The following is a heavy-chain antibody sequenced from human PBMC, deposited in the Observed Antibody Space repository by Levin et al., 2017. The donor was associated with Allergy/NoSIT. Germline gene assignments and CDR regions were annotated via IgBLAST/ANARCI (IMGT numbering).Heavy chain of an antibody. V-gene: IGHV3-13*01. J-gene: IGHJ3*02. Sequence: GGSLRLSCAASGFTFSSYDMHWVRQATGKGLEWVSAIGTAGDTYYPGSVKGRFTISRENAKNSLYLQMNSLRAGDTAVYYCARGAWDDYGDFDAFDIWGQGTMVTVSS. CDR2: IGTAGDT. CDR1: GFTFSSYD. CDR3: ARGAWDDYGDFDAFDI. D-gene: IGHD4-17*01.